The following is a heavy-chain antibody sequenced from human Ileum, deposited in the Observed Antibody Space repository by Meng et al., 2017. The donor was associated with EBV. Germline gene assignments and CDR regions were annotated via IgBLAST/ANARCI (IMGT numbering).Heavy chain of an antibody. Sequence: QVQQQESGQGLVKPSGTLSLTCAVSCDSVSGRDWWSWVRQPPGKGLEWIGEVYHDGATNYHPSLKSRVTISLDKSKNEVNLHLNSLTAADTAVYFCARSSPIVRGLDYWGQGTLVTVSS. J-gene: IGHJ4*02. D-gene: IGHD3-10*01. CDR3: ARSSPIVRGLDY. CDR2: VYHDGAT. CDR1: CDSVSGRDW. V-gene: IGHV4-4*02.